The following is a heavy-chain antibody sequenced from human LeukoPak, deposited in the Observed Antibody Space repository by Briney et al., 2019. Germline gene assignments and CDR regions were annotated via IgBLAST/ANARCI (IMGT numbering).Heavy chain of an antibody. V-gene: IGHV3-74*01. J-gene: IGHJ4*02. D-gene: IGHD3-22*01. CDR1: GFTFSSYW. Sequence: PGGSLRLSCAASGFTFSSYWMHWVRQAPGKGLVWVSRINSDGSSTSYADSVKGRFTISRDNTKNALYLQMNSLRAEDTAVYYCARDYYDSSGYGPPGTWGQGTLVTVSS. CDR2: INSDGSST. CDR3: ARDYYDSSGYGPPGT.